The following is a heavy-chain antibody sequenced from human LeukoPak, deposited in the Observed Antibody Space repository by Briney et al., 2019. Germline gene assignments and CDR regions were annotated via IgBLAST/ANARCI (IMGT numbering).Heavy chain of an antibody. D-gene: IGHD1-26*01. J-gene: IGHJ3*02. CDR2: INHSGST. Sequence: TSETLSLTCAVYGGSFSGYYWSWIRQPPGKGLEWIGEINHSGSTNYNPSLKSRVTISVDTSKNQFSLKLSSVTAADTAVYYCATLREWETQEGAFDIWGQGTMVTVSS. V-gene: IGHV4-34*01. CDR3: ATLREWETQEGAFDI. CDR1: GGSFSGYY.